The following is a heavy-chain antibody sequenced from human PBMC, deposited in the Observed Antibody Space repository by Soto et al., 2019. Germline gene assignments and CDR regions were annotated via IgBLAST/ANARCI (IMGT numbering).Heavy chain of an antibody. CDR2: IWYDGSNK. D-gene: IGHD2-15*01. CDR1: GFTFSSYA. CDR3: ARDLRIAAGMDV. V-gene: IGHV3-33*01. Sequence: GGSLRLSCAASGFTFSSYAMRWVRQAPGKGLEWVAVIWYDGSNKYYADSVKGRFTISRDNSKNTLYLQMNSLRAEDTAVYYCARDLRIAAGMDVWGQGTTVTVSS. J-gene: IGHJ6*02.